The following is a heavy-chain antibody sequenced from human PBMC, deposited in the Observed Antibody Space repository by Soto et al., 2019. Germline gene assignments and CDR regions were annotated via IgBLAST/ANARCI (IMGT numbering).Heavy chain of an antibody. CDR3: AKRPASIITFDY. D-gene: IGHD2-2*01. CDR1: GFTFSNYA. V-gene: IGHV3-23*01. CDR2: ISGNGGST. Sequence: EVQLLDSGGGLVQPGGSLRLSCEASGFTFSNYAMSWVRQAPGKGLEWVSTISGNGGSTYYADSVKGRFTISRDNSKNMLFLQINSLRDDDSAVYYCAKRPASIITFDYWGQGTPVTVSS. J-gene: IGHJ4*02.